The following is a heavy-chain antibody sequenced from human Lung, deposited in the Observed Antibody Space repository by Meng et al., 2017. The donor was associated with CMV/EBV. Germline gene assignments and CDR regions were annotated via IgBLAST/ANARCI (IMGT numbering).Heavy chain of an antibody. D-gene: IGHD1-1*01. J-gene: IGHJ4*02. CDR1: GFTFSSFD. CDR2: IWHDGSDK. V-gene: IGHV3-33*06. Sequence: GGSLRLXCAASGFTFSSFDMHWVRQPPGKGPEWVAVIWHDGSDKYYEDSVKGRFAISRDNSKNTVYLQMDSLRAEDTAVYYCVKVGQLRAFEYWGQGNQVNGAS. CDR3: VKVGQLRAFEY.